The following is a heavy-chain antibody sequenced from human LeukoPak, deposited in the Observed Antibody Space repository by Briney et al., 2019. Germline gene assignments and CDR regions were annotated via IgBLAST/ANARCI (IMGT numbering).Heavy chain of an antibody. CDR2: IDSYGSTT. CDR1: GFTFSSYW. V-gene: IGHV3-74*01. Sequence: PGGSLRLSCAASGFTFSSYWMHWVRQAPGKGLVWVSRIDSYGSTTRYADSVKGRFTTSRDNAKNTLYLQMNSLRAEDTAVYYCARGMTTVTNWGAPTDYWGQGTLVTVSS. CDR3: ARGMTTVTNWGAPTDY. J-gene: IGHJ4*02. D-gene: IGHD4-17*01.